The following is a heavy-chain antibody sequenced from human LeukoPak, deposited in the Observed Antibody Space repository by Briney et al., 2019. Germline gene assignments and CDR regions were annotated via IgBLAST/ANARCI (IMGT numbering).Heavy chain of an antibody. CDR1: GGTFSNYV. D-gene: IGHD4-17*01. CDR3: AREDGDYYYGMDV. Sequence: SVKVSCKASGGTFSNYVITWVRQAPGQGLEWMGGIIPVFGTATYARKFQDRVTITADKSTSTAYMELSSLRSEDTAVYYCAREDGDYYYGMDVWGQGTTVTVSS. V-gene: IGHV1-69*06. CDR2: IIPVFGTA. J-gene: IGHJ6*02.